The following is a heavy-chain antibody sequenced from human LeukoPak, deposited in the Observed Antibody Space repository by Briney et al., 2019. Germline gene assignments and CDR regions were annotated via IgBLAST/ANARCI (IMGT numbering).Heavy chain of an antibody. J-gene: IGHJ6*02. CDR1: GYTFTSYD. CDR3: YAKYTIFGVAFHYGMDV. CDR2: MNPNSGNT. D-gene: IGHD3-3*01. V-gene: IGHV1-8*01. Sequence: ASVKVSCKASGYTFTSYDINWVRQATGQGLEWMGWMNPNSGNTGYAQKFQGRVTMTRNTSISTAYMELSSLRSEDTAVYYCYAKYTIFGVAFHYGMDVWGQGTTVTVSS.